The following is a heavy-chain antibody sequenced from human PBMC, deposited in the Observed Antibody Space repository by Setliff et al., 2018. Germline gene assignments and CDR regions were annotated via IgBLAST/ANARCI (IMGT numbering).Heavy chain of an antibody. CDR1: GDRFTPYG. CDR2: IRPNGGGT. V-gene: IGHV1-2*02. J-gene: IGHJ4*02. CDR3: ARGNRDGYIPFEH. Sequence: ASVKVSCKASGDRFTPYGISWVRQAPGQGLEWMGWIRPNGGGTHYAQKFQGRVTMTRDTSISTAYMELSSLRSKDTAVYYCARGNRDGYIPFEHWGQGTRVTVAS. D-gene: IGHD5-12*01.